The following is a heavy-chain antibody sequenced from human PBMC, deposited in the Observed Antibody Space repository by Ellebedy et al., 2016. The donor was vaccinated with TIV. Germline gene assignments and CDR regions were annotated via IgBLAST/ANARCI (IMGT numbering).Heavy chain of an antibody. V-gene: IGHV3-43*01. CDR3: AKVVGPNVNYYGMDV. Sequence: GESLKISCAASGFTFDDYTMRWVRQAPGKGLEWVSLISWDGGSTYYADSVKGRFTISRDTSKNTLYLQMNSLRAEDTPVYCCAKVVGPNVNYYGMDVWGQGTTVTVSS. CDR2: ISWDGGST. J-gene: IGHJ6*02. D-gene: IGHD1-1*01. CDR1: GFTFDDYT.